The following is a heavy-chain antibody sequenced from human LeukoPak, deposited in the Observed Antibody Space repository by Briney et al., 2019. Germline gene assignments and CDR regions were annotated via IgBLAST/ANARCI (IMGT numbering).Heavy chain of an antibody. CDR3: VRDPPDP. CDR1: GYTFTGYY. V-gene: IGHV1-69*13. J-gene: IGHJ5*02. Sequence: GASVKVSCKASGYTFTGYYMHWVRQAPGQGLEWMGGIIPIFGSANYAQKFQGRVTITADESTRTAYMELNSLGSEDTAVYYCVRDPPDPWGQGTLVTVSS. CDR2: IIPIFGSA.